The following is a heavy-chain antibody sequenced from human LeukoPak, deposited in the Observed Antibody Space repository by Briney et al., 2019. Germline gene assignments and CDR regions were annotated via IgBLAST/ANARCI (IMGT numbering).Heavy chain of an antibody. CDR2: IWYDGSNK. Sequence: PGGSLRLSCSASGFTFNDYGFHWVRQAPGKGLEWVAVIWYDGSNKYYADSVKGRFTISRDNSKNTMSLQMSSLRDEDTAVYYCAGDRPTGNYYSIDWWGQGTLVTVSS. CDR3: AGDRPTGNYYSIDW. CDR1: GFTFNDYG. J-gene: IGHJ4*02. V-gene: IGHV3-33*01. D-gene: IGHD1-26*01.